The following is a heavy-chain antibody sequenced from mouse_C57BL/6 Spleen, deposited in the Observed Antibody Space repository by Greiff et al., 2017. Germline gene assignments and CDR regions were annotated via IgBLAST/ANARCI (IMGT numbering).Heavy chain of an antibody. CDR1: GYTFTSYG. J-gene: IGHJ4*01. CDR2: IYPRSGNT. D-gene: IGHD2-1*01. CDR3: ARRGIYYGLYYAMDY. V-gene: IGHV1-81*01. Sequence: LVESGAELARPGASVKLSCKASGYTFTSYGISWVKQRTGQGLEWIGEIYPRSGNTYYNEKFKGKATLTADKSSSTAYMELRSLTSEDSAVYFCARRGIYYGLYYAMDYWGQGTSVTVSS.